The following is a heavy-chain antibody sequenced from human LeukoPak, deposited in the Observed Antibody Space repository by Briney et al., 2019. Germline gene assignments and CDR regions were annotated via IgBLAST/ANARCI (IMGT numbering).Heavy chain of an antibody. CDR3: AKSHCTTTSCRGNYFDY. V-gene: IGHV3-23*01. J-gene: IGHJ4*02. CDR2: IGGGGGST. CDR1: EFTFSSYA. D-gene: IGHD2-2*01. Sequence: PGGSLRLSCTAPEFTFSSYAMNWVRQAPGKGLEWVSAIGGGGGSTFYVDSVKGRFTISRDNSKNTLYLQMNSLRAEDTALYYCAKSHCTTTSCRGNYFDYWGQGTLVTVSS.